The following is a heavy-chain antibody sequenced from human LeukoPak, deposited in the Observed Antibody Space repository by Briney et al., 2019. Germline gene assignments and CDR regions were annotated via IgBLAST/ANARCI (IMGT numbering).Heavy chain of an antibody. D-gene: IGHD3-10*01. V-gene: IGHV3-53*05. J-gene: IGHJ4*02. CDR1: GVTVSTNY. CDR2: LYSDGTT. Sequence: GGSLRLSCAAAGVTVSTNYMSWVRQVPGRGLEWVSMLYSDGTTYYADSVKGRFTISRDNSKNTLYLQMNSLRAEDTAVYYCAKSRWFGESEVGYYFDYWGQGTLVTVSS. CDR3: AKSRWFGESEVGYYFDY.